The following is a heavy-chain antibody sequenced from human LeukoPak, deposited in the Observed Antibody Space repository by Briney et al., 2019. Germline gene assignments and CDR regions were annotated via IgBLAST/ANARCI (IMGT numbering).Heavy chain of an antibody. CDR1: GGPISSTIYY. CDR3: ARLSTGPYGLGAFDI. V-gene: IGHV4-39*01. CDR2: IYYSGST. D-gene: IGHD1-1*01. J-gene: IGHJ3*02. Sequence: SETLSLTCTVSGGPISSTIYYWGWIRQPPGKGLEWIGTIYYSGSTYYNPSLKSRVTISVDTSKSQFSLRLSSVTAADTAVYYCARLSTGPYGLGAFDIWGQGTMVTVSS.